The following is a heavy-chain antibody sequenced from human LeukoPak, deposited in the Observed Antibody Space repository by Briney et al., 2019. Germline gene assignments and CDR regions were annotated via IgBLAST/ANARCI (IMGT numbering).Heavy chain of an antibody. D-gene: IGHD3-22*01. Sequence: ASVKVSCTASGYTFTSYGISWVRQAPGQGLEWMGWISAYNGNTNYAQKLQGRVTMTTDTSTSTAYMELRSLRSDDTAVYYCARAGMRYYDSSGYYRLDYWGQGTLVTVSS. V-gene: IGHV1-18*01. CDR3: ARAGMRYYDSSGYYRLDY. CDR2: ISAYNGNT. J-gene: IGHJ4*02. CDR1: GYTFTSYG.